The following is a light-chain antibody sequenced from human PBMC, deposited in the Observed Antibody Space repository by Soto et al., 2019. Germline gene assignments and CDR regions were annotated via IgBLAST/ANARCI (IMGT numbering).Light chain of an antibody. Sequence: QAVVTQEPSLTVSPGGTVTLTCGSSTGAVTSGHYPYWFQQKPGQAPRTLIYETSNKHSWTPARFSGSLLGGKAALTLSGAQPEDEAEYYCLLSYSGAQVFGGVTKLTVL. J-gene: IGLJ2*01. CDR2: ETS. V-gene: IGLV7-46*01. CDR3: LLSYSGAQV. CDR1: TGAVTSGHY.